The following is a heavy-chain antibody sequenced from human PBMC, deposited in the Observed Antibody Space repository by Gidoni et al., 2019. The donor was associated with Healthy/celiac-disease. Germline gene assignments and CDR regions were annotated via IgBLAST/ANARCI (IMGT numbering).Heavy chain of an antibody. CDR3: ASVVGDSSGWYEDWFDH. D-gene: IGHD6-19*01. J-gene: IGHJ5*02. Sequence: GRTYYRSKWYNDYAVSVKSRITINPDTSKNQFSLQLNSVTPEDTAVYYCASVVGDSSGWYEDWFDHWGQGTLVTVSS. CDR2: TYYRSKWYN. V-gene: IGHV6-1*01.